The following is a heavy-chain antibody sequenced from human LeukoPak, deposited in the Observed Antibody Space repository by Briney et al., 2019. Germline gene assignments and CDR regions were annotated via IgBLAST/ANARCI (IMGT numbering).Heavy chain of an antibody. Sequence: GGSLRLSCAASGFTFSSYWMSWVRQAPGKGLEWVANIKQDGSEKYYVDSVKGRFTISRDNAKNSLYLQMNSLRAEDTAVYYCARDGKGVDDAFDIWGQGTMVTVSS. V-gene: IGHV3-7*01. CDR3: ARDGKGVDDAFDI. CDR2: IKQDGSEK. D-gene: IGHD1-1*01. J-gene: IGHJ3*02. CDR1: GFTFSSYW.